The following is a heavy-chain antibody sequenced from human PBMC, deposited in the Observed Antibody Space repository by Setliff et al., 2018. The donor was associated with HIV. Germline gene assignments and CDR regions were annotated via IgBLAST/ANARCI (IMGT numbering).Heavy chain of an antibody. CDR3: VRDTTSGWMLTS. Sequence: LRLSCAASGFTFSSYVMTWVRQAPGKGLEWVSAISGSGSSTYYADSVRGRFTVSRDNAGASLFLQMNSLRAGDTAVYYCVRDTTSGWMLTSWGQGTLVTVSS. CDR2: ISGSGSST. CDR1: GFTFSSYV. D-gene: IGHD2-2*01. J-gene: IGHJ4*02. V-gene: IGHV3-23*01.